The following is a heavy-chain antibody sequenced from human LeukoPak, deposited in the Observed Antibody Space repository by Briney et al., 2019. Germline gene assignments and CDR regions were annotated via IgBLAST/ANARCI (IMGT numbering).Heavy chain of an antibody. CDR3: ARVWVVRGGYFDY. D-gene: IGHD3-10*01. V-gene: IGHV4-30-2*01. CDR1: GVSISSGGYY. CDR2: IYHSGST. J-gene: IGHJ4*02. Sequence: SETLSLTCTVSGVSISSGGYYWSWIRQPPGKGLEWIVYIYHSGSTYYHPSLKSRVTISVDRSKNQFSLKLSSVTAADTAVYYCARVWVVRGGYFDYWGQGTLVTVSS.